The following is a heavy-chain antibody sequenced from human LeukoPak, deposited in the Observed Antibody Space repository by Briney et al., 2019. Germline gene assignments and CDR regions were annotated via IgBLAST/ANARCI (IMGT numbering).Heavy chain of an antibody. Sequence: PGGSLRLSCAASGFTFSSYSMNWVRQAPGKGLEWVSYIRSSSTIYYADSVKGRFTVSRDNAKNSLYLQMNSLRDEDTAVYYCARDEWQRGLDCWGQGTLVTVSS. CDR1: GFTFSSYS. J-gene: IGHJ4*02. V-gene: IGHV3-48*02. CDR3: ARDEWQRGLDC. CDR2: IRSSSTI. D-gene: IGHD1-1*01.